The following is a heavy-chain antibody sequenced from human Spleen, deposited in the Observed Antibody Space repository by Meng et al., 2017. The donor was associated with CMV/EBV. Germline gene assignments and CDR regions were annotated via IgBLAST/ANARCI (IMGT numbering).Heavy chain of an antibody. Sequence: AAAGFTFSSYSRNWVRQAPGKGLECVSSISSSTYIYYADSVKGRFIISRDNAKNSLYLQMNSLRAEDTAVYYCTRGGQQLVLSPSDYWGQGTLVTVSS. V-gene: IGHV3-21*01. J-gene: IGHJ4*02. D-gene: IGHD6-6*01. CDR3: TRGGQQLVLSPSDY. CDR1: GFTFSSYS. CDR2: ISSSTYI.